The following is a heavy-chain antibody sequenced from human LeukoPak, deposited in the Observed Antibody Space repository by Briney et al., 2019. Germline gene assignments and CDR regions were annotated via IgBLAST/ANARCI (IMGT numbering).Heavy chain of an antibody. J-gene: IGHJ4*02. D-gene: IGHD3-10*01. CDR2: IIPIFGTA. CDR1: GGTFSSYA. Sequence: ASVKVSCKASGGTFSSYAISWVRQAPGQGLEWMGGIIPIFGTANYAQKFQSRVTITTDESTSTAYMELSSLRSEDTAVYYCATAPYYGSGYWGQGTLVTVSS. CDR3: ATAPYYGSGY. V-gene: IGHV1-69*05.